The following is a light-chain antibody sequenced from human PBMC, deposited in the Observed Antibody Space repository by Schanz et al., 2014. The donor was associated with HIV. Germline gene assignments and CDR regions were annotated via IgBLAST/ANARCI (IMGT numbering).Light chain of an antibody. CDR2: DNN. J-gene: IGLJ3*02. CDR1: SSNIGNNY. Sequence: QSVLTQPPSVSAAPGQKVTISCSGSSSNIGNNYASWYQQLPGTAPKLLIYDNNKRPSGIPDRFSGSKSGTSATLGITGLQTGDEAHYYCAVWDNALSSVMFGGGTKLTVL. V-gene: IGLV1-51*01. CDR3: AVWDNALSSVM.